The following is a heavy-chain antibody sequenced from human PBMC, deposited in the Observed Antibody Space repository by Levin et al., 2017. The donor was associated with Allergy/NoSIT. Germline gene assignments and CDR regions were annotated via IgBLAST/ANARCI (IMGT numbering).Heavy chain of an antibody. Sequence: GGSLRLSCAASGFTFDDYTMHWVRQAPGKGLEWVSLISWDGGSTYYADSVKGRFTISRDNSKNSLYLQMNSLRTEDTALYYCAKDSSLAVAVPYYFDYWGQGTLVTVSS. CDR3: AKDSSLAVAVPYYFDY. J-gene: IGHJ4*02. D-gene: IGHD6-19*01. CDR1: GFTFDDYT. V-gene: IGHV3-43*01. CDR2: ISWDGGST.